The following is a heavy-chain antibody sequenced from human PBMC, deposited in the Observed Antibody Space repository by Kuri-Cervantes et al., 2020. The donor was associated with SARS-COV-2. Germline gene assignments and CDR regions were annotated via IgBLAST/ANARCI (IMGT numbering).Heavy chain of an antibody. CDR1: GFTFSSYV. CDR2: ISGSSGST. CDR3: AKDLGIVVVVAADGRFDP. V-gene: IGHV3-23*01. J-gene: IGHJ5*02. D-gene: IGHD2-15*01. Sequence: GGSLRLSCAASGFTFSSYVMSGVRQAPGEGMERVAGISGSSGSTCYAASVKGRFTISRDNSKNTLYLQMNSLRAEDTAVYYCAKDLGIVVVVAADGRFDPWGQGTLVTVSS.